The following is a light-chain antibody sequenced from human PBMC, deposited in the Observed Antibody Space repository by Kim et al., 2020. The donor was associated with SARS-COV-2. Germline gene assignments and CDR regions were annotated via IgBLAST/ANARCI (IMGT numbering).Light chain of an antibody. Sequence: SPGERATLSCRASQSVGSYLAWYQQKPGQAPRLLIYGASSRATGIPDTFSGSGSGTDFTLTISRLEPEDFAVYYCQHYGRSPPLTFGPGTKVDIK. CDR3: QHYGRSPPLT. V-gene: IGKV3-20*01. J-gene: IGKJ3*01. CDR2: GAS. CDR1: QSVGSY.